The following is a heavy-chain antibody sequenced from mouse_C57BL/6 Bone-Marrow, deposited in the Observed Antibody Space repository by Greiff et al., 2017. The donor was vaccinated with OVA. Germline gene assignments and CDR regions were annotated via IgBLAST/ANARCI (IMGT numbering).Heavy chain of an antibody. CDR3: ARGGLGRYYAMDY. CDR2: IDPSDSST. CDR1: GYTFTSYW. D-gene: IGHD4-1*01. V-gene: IGHV1-50*01. J-gene: IGHJ4*01. Sequence: QVQLQQPGAELVKPGASVKLSCKASGYTFTSYWMQWVKQRPGQGLEWIGEIDPSDSSTNYNQKFKGKATLTVDQSSSTAYMQLSSLTSEDSAVDYCARGGLGRYYAMDYWGQGTSVTVSS.